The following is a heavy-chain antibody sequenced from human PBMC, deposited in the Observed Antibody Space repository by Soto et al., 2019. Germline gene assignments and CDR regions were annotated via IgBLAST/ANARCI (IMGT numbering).Heavy chain of an antibody. D-gene: IGHD6-6*01. CDR1: GGTFSSYT. Sequence: ASVKVSCKASGGTFSSYTISWVLQAPGQGLEWMGRIIPILGIANYAQKFQGRVTITADKSTSTAYMELSSLRSEDTAVYYCASLSPGTSIGARWWGQGTLVTVSS. V-gene: IGHV1-69*02. J-gene: IGHJ4*02. CDR3: ASLSPGTSIGARW. CDR2: IIPILGIA.